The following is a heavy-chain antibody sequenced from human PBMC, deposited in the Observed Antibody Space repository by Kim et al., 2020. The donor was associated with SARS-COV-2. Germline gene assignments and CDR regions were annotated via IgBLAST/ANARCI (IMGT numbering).Heavy chain of an antibody. CDR2: IYYSGST. D-gene: IGHD6-13*01. CDR1: GGSISSGGYY. CDR3: ARDRKFSYLAAAGIANYYYGMDV. V-gene: IGHV4-31*03. J-gene: IGHJ6*02. Sequence: SETLSLTCTVSGGSISSGGYYWSWIRQHPGKGLEWIGYIYYSGSTYYNPSLKSRVTISVDTSKNQFSLKLSSVTAADTAVYYCARDRKFSYLAAAGIANYYYGMDVWGQGTTVTVSS.